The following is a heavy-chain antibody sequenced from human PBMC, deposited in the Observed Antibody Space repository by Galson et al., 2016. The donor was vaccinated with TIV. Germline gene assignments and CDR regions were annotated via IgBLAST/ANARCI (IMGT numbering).Heavy chain of an antibody. D-gene: IGHD3-3*01. CDR2: ISYSGSSK. V-gene: IGHV3-30*18. Sequence: SLRLSCAASGASAFTFNTYGVHWVRQAPGKGLEWAAVISYSGSSKYYLDSVKGRFTISRDNSKNTLYLQMNSLRPEDTAVYYCVKERLKFWSISLHSFDSWGQGTLVTVSS. J-gene: IGHJ4*02. CDR3: VKERLKFWSISLHSFDS. CDR1: GASAFTFNTYG.